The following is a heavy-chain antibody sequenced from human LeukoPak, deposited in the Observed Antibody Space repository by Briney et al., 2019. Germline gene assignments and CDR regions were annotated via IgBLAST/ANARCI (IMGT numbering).Heavy chain of an antibody. CDR3: ARAREAPANVFPDH. Sequence: NPGWSLTLSCAASGFTFSRHWMTWVRQSPGKGLEWVANINQDGSEKYYGDSVTGRFTISRDNAENSLFLQMNSLRADDTGVYYCARAREAPANVFPDHWGQGVVVTVSS. J-gene: IGHJ4*02. CDR1: GFTFSRHW. V-gene: IGHV3-7*01. D-gene: IGHD2-15*01. CDR2: INQDGSEK.